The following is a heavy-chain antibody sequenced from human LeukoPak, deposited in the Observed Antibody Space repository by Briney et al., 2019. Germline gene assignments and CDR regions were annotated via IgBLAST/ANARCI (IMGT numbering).Heavy chain of an antibody. V-gene: IGHV1-2*06. Sequence: ASVKVSCKASGYTFTGYYMHWVRRAPGQGLEWMRRINPNSGGTNYAQKFQGRVTMTRDTSISTAYMELSRLRSDDTAVYYCARVKGYSSSWAFRYWGQGTLVTVSS. CDR2: INPNSGGT. J-gene: IGHJ4*02. D-gene: IGHD6-13*01. CDR1: GYTFTGYY. CDR3: ARVKGYSSSWAFRY.